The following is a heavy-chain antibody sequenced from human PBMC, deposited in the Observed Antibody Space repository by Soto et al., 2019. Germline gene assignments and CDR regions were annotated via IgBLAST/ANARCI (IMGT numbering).Heavy chain of an antibody. V-gene: IGHV4-34*01. Sequence: SETLSLTCAVYGGSFIGYYWSWIRQPPGKGLEWIGEINHSGSTNYNPSLKSRVTISVDTSKNQFSLKLSSVTAADTAVYYCARCVTFGGVIVSFDYWGQGTLVTISS. D-gene: IGHD3-16*02. CDR3: ARCVTFGGVIVSFDY. CDR1: GGSFIGYY. CDR2: INHSGST. J-gene: IGHJ4*02.